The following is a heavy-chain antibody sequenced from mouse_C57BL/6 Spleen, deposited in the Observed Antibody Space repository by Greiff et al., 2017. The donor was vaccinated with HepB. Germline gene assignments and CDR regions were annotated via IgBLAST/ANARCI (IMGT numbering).Heavy chain of an antibody. J-gene: IGHJ4*01. V-gene: IGHV1-64*01. CDR3: ARSDDYDGYYAMDY. Sequence: VQLQQPGAELVKPGASVKLSCKASGYTFTSYWMHWVKQRPGQGLEWIGMIHPNSGSTNYNEKFKSKATLTVDKSSSTAYMQLSSLTSEDSAVYYCARSDDYDGYYAMDYWGQGTSVTVSS. CDR1: GYTFTSYW. D-gene: IGHD2-4*01. CDR2: IHPNSGST.